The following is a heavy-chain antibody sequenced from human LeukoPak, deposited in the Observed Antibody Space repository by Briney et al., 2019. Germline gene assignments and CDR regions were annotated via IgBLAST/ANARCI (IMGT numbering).Heavy chain of an antibody. Sequence: ASVKVSCKXSGYTFTGDYMHWVRQAPGQGLEWMGWINPNSGGTNYAQKFQGRVTMTRDTSISTAYMELSRLRSDDTAVYYCARPGTTWANNNWFDPWGQGTLVTVSS. CDR2: INPNSGGT. D-gene: IGHD1-7*01. CDR3: ARPGTTWANNNWFDP. V-gene: IGHV1-2*02. CDR1: GYTFTGDY. J-gene: IGHJ5*02.